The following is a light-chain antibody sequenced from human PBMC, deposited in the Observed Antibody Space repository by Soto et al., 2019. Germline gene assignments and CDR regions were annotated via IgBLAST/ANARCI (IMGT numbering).Light chain of an antibody. CDR2: GAS. CDR3: QQYNYWPPWT. V-gene: IGKV3-15*01. J-gene: IGKJ1*01. CDR1: QSVSSN. Sequence: EIVMTQCPATLSVSPGERATLSCWASQSVSSNLAWYQHKPGQAPRLLIYGASTRATGIPARFSGSGSGTEFTLTISSLQSEDFAVYYCQQYNYWPPWTFGQGTKVDIK.